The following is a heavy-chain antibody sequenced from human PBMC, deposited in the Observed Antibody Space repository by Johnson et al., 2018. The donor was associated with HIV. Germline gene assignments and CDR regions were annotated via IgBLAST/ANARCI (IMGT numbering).Heavy chain of an antibody. CDR1: GFTFGSYG. J-gene: IGHJ3*02. D-gene: IGHD3-10*01. CDR2: IRNDGSKK. V-gene: IGHV3-30*02. CDR3: AKDRDYYGSGLI. Sequence: QVQLVESGGGVAQPGGSLRLSCVASGFTFGSYGMHWVRQAPGKGLEWVAFIRNDGSKKYYADSVKGRFTISRDNAKNTLYLQMNSLRAEDTAVYYGAKDRDYYGSGLIWGQGTMVTVSS.